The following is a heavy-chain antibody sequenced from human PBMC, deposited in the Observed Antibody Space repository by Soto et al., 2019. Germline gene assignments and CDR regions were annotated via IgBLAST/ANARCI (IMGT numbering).Heavy chain of an antibody. V-gene: IGHV3-23*01. CDR1: GFSFSNYG. J-gene: IGHJ1*01. D-gene: IGHD7-27*01. Sequence: EVQLLESGGGLVQPGGSLRLSCAASGFSFSNYGMTWVRQAPGKGLEWVSVISSSGGSTYYADSVKGRFTISRDNSRTILYLEMNTLRAEDTAVYYCAKCSSTNCRKEFFQYGGQGTLVTVSS. CDR2: ISSSGGST. CDR3: AKCSSTNCRKEFFQY.